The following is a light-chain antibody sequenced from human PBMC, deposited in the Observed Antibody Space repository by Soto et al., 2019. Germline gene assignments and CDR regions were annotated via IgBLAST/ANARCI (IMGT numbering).Light chain of an antibody. J-gene: IGKJ4*01. CDR2: AAS. CDR3: QQYNSWPLT. Sequence: QMTQSPSSLSASVGDRVTITCRASQSISSYLNWYQQKPGKAPKLLIYAASSLQSGVPSRFSGSGSGTDFTLTISRLEPEDFAVYYGQQYNSWPLTCGGGTKG. CDR1: QSISSY. V-gene: IGKV1-39*01.